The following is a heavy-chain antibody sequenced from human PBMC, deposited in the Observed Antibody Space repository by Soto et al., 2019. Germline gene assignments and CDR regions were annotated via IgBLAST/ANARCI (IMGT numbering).Heavy chain of an antibody. CDR1: GFTFSSYW. D-gene: IGHD2-15*01. CDR2: INSDGSST. J-gene: IGHJ6*02. Sequence: HPGGSLRLSCAASGFTFSSYWMHWVRQAPGKGLVWVSRINSDGSSTSYADSVKGRFTISRDNAKNTLYLQMNSLRAEDTAVYYCARGQLGYCSGGSCYPTYYYYGMDVWGQGTTVTVSS. CDR3: ARGQLGYCSGGSCYPTYYYYGMDV. V-gene: IGHV3-74*01.